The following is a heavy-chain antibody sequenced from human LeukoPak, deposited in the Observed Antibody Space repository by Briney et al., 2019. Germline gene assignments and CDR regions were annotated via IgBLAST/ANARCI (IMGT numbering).Heavy chain of an antibody. J-gene: IGHJ4*02. CDR3: ARGLWSGYYSDY. D-gene: IGHD3-3*01. CDR1: GFTFSSYS. CDR2: ISSSSSYI. V-gene: IGHV3-21*01. Sequence: GGSLRLSCAASGFTFSSYSMNWVRQAPGKGLEWVSSISSSSSYIYYADSVKGRFTISRDNAKNSLYLQMNSLRAEDTAVYYCARGLWSGYYSDYWGQGTLVTVSS.